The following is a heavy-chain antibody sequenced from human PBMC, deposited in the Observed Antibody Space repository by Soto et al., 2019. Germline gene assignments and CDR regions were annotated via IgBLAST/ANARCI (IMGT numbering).Heavy chain of an antibody. CDR2: IYYSGST. CDR1: GGSITSYY. D-gene: IGHD6-6*01. V-gene: IGHV4-59*12. Sequence: SETLSLTCTVSGGSITSYYWSGLRQPPGKGLEWIGEIYYSGSTNYNPSLKSRATISVDTSKNQFSLKLNSVTAADTAVYYCATQAPYSSSPYYYYYLDVWGKGTTVTVSS. CDR3: ATQAPYSSSPYYYYYLDV. J-gene: IGHJ6*03.